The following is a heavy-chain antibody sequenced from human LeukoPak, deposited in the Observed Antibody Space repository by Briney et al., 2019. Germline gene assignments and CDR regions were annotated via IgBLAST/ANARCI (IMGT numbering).Heavy chain of an antibody. CDR2: ISSSSSYI. CDR3: AFYYYDSSGYPY. D-gene: IGHD3-22*01. J-gene: IGHJ4*02. V-gene: IGHV3-21*01. CDR1: GFTFSSYS. Sequence: GGSLRLSCAASGFTFSSYSMNWVRQAPGKGLEWVSSISSSSSYIYYADSVKGRFTISRDSAKNSLYLQMNSLRAEDTAVYYCAFYYYDSSGYPYWGQGTLVTVSS.